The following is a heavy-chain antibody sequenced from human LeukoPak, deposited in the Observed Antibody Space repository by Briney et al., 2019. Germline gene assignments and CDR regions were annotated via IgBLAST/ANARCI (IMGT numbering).Heavy chain of an antibody. V-gene: IGHV3-74*01. CDR3: ARDRDWNSGFDY. CDR2: INSDGSST. Sequence: GGSLRLSCAASGFTFSSYWMHWVRQAPGKGLVWVSRINSDGSSTSYADSVKGRFTISRDNAKNSLYLQMNSLRADDTAVYYCARDRDWNSGFDYWGQGTLVTVSS. J-gene: IGHJ4*02. CDR1: GFTFSSYW. D-gene: IGHD1-7*01.